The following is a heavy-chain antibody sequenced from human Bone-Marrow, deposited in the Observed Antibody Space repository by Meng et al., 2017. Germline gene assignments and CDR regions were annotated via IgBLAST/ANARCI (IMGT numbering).Heavy chain of an antibody. J-gene: IGHJ5*02. D-gene: IGHD1-26*01. CDR1: AGTFSSYA. V-gene: IGHV1-69*05. Sequence: QVQGVQSGAGVKKPGPSVKVSCKDSAGTFSSYAISWVRQAPGKGLEWMGGIIPIFGTANYAQKFQGRVTITTDESTSTAYMELSSLRSEDTAVYYCASGLSGSYQNWFDPWGQGTLVTVSS. CDR3: ASGLSGSYQNWFDP. CDR2: IIPIFGTA.